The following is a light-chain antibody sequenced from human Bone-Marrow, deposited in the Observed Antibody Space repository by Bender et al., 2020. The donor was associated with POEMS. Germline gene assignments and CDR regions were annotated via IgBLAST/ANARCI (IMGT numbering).Light chain of an antibody. CDR2: SNN. CDR1: SSNFGNNA. V-gene: IGLV1-44*01. J-gene: IGLJ3*02. CDR3: SSWDDSLNGWV. Sequence: QSVLTQPPSASGTPGQSVTISCSGTSSNFGNNAANWYQHVPGTAPKLLIYSNNQRPSEVPDRFSASTSGTSASLAISGLRSDDEADYYCSSWDDSLNGWVFGGGTKLTVL.